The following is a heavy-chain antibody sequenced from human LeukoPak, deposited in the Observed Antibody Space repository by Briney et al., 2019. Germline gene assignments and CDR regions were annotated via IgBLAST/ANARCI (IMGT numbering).Heavy chain of an antibody. CDR2: INPNSGGT. CDR3: AREEVSYSSGWFTSNWFDP. D-gene: IGHD6-19*01. V-gene: IGHV1-2*02. J-gene: IGHJ5*02. Sequence: ASVKVSCKASGYTFTGYYMHWVRQAPGQGLEWMGWINPNSGGTNYAQKFQGRVTMTRDTSISTAYMELSRLRSDDTAVYYCAREEVSYSSGWFTSNWFDPWGQGTLVTVSS. CDR1: GYTFTGYY.